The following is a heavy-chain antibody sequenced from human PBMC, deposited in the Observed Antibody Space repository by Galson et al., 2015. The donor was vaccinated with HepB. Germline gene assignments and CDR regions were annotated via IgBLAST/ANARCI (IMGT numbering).Heavy chain of an antibody. CDR2: LSTYNGYT. D-gene: IGHD3-16*01. CDR3: ARGGMATRGGPTFDY. V-gene: IGHV1-18*01. Sequence: SVKASCNASGYTFTTYGINWLRQAPGQGLEWMGMLSTYNGYTNYAQKFQGRVTMNTDTSTNTAFMELRRLRSEDGAMYYCARGGMATRGGPTFDYWGQGTLVTVSS. CDR1: GYTFTTYG. J-gene: IGHJ4*02.